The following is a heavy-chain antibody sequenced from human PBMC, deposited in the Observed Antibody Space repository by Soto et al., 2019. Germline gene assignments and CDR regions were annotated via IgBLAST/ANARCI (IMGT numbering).Heavy chain of an antibody. CDR2: FDPEDGET. V-gene: IGHV1-24*01. Sequence: QVQLVQSGAEVKKPGASVKVSCKVSGYTLTELSMHWVRQAPGKGLEGMGGFDPEDGETIYAQKFQGRVTMTEDTSTDTAYMEPSSLRSEDTAVYYCAKGVSAGVDSPDHALDIWGQGTMVTVSS. J-gene: IGHJ3*02. D-gene: IGHD2-8*01. CDR3: AKGVSAGVDSPDHALDI. CDR1: GYTLTELS.